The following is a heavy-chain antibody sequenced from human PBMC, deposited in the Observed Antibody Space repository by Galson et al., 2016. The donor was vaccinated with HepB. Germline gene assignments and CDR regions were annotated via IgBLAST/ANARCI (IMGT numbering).Heavy chain of an antibody. CDR3: ARGFLAAPDV. D-gene: IGHD6-6*01. J-gene: IGHJ6*02. CDR2: TYYRSKWYN. V-gene: IGHV6-1*01. Sequence: CAISGDSVSSNSAAWSWVRQSPSRGLEWLGRTYYRSKWYNDYAVSVKSRITINPDTSKNQFSMQLNSVTPEATAVYYCARGFLAAPDVWGQGTTVTVSS. CDR1: GDSVSSNSAA.